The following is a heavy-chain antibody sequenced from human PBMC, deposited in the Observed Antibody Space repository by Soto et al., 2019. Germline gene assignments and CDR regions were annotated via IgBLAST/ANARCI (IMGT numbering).Heavy chain of an antibody. CDR3: AKDVKTFGFGAFATYAQTIYDSDGMDV. J-gene: IGHJ6*02. D-gene: IGHD3-10*01. Sequence: GGSLRLSCAASGFTFSSYGMHWVRQAPGKGLEWVAVISYDVSNKYYADSVKGRFTISRDNSKNTLYLQMNSLRAEDTAVYYCAKDVKTFGFGAFATYAQTIYDSDGMDVWGQGTTVTVSS. CDR1: GFTFSSYG. V-gene: IGHV3-30*18. CDR2: ISYDVSNK.